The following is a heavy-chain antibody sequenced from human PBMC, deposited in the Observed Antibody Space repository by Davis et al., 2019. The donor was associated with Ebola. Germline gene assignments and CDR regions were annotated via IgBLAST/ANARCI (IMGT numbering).Heavy chain of an antibody. CDR1: GGSISSYY. Sequence: SETLSLTCTVSGGSISSYYWSWIRQPPGRELEWIAYIYSGGGSYYNPSLKSRVTISVDTSKNQFSLKLNSVTAADTAVYYCARHSDYHDNNGQPTYNWFDPWGQGTLVAVSS. D-gene: IGHD3-22*01. J-gene: IGHJ5*01. CDR2: IYSGGGS. CDR3: ARHSDYHDNNGQPTYNWFDP. V-gene: IGHV4-59*08.